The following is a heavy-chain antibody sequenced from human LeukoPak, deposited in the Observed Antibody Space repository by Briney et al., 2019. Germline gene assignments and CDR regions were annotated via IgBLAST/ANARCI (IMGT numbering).Heavy chain of an antibody. CDR3: ASTHGYSYGTIDY. CDR1: GFTFSSYW. D-gene: IGHD5-18*01. Sequence: GGSLRLSCAASGFTFSSYWVHWVRQAPGKGLEWVSYISSSSSYTNYADSVKGRFTISRDNAKNSLYLQMNSLRAEDTAVYYCASTHGYSYGTIDYWGQGTLVTVSS. V-gene: IGHV3-21*05. J-gene: IGHJ4*02. CDR2: ISSSSSYT.